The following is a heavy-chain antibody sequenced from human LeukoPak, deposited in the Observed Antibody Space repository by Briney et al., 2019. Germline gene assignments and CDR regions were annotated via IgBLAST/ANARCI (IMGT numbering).Heavy chain of an antibody. CDR3: ARASVTLFDY. Sequence: PSETLSLTCSVSGGSISSYYWSWIRQPPGKGLEWIGYIYYSGNTNYNPSLKSRVTISVDTSKNQFSLKLSSVTAADTAVYYCARASVTLFDYWGQGTLVTVSS. J-gene: IGHJ4*02. D-gene: IGHD4-17*01. CDR1: GGSISSYY. CDR2: IYYSGNT. V-gene: IGHV4-59*01.